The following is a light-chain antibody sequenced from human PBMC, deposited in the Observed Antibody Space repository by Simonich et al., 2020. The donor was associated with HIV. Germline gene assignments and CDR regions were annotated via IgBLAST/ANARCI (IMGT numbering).Light chain of an antibody. CDR1: ASDVGSYNL. J-gene: IGLJ1*01. CDR2: EGS. V-gene: IGLV2-23*01. Sequence: QSALTQPRSVSGSPGQSVTISCTGTASDVGSYNLVSWYLQHPGKAPKLMIYEGSKRPSGVSNRFSGSKSGNTASLTISGLQAEDEADYYCCSYAGSSSYVFGTGTKVTVL. CDR3: CSYAGSSSYV.